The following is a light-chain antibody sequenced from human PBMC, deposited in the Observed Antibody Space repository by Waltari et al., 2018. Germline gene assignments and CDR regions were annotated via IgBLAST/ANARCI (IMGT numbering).Light chain of an antibody. CDR1: QSISTY. CDR2: DAS. Sequence: EILLTQSPATLSLSPGERATLSCRASQSISTYLAWYQQKPGQPPRLLIYDASTRATGTPARFIGSGSGTDFTLTISSLEPEDFVVYYCQRTDWPNTFGQGTRLGIK. J-gene: IGKJ5*01. CDR3: QRTDWPNT. V-gene: IGKV3-11*01.